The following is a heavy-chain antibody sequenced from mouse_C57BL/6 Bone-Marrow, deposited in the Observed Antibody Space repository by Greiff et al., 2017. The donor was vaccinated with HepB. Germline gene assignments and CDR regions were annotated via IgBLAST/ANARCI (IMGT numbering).Heavy chain of an antibody. Sequence: VQLQQPGAELVKPGASVKLSCKASGYTFTSYWITWVKQRPGQGLEWIGDIYPGSGSTNYNEKFKSKATLTVDTSSSTAYMQLSSLTSEDSAVYYCARGFRRDAMDYWGQGTSVTVSS. D-gene: IGHD3-1*01. CDR2: IYPGSGST. V-gene: IGHV1-55*01. CDR3: ARGFRRDAMDY. CDR1: GYTFTSYW. J-gene: IGHJ4*01.